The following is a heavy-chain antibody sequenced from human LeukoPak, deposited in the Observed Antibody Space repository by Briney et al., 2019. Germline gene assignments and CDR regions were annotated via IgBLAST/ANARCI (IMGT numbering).Heavy chain of an antibody. Sequence: ASVKVSCKASGYTFTSYYMHWVRQAPGQGLEWMGIINPSGGSTTYAQKFQGRVTMTRDMSTSTVYMELSSLRSEDTAVYYCARSYYYDNSGYFPTDYWGQGTLVTVSS. J-gene: IGHJ4*02. D-gene: IGHD3-22*01. CDR1: GYTFTSYY. V-gene: IGHV1-46*01. CDR2: INPSGGST. CDR3: ARSYYYDNSGYFPTDY.